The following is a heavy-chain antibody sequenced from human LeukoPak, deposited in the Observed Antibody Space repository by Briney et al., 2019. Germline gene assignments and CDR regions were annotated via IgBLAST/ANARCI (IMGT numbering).Heavy chain of an antibody. J-gene: IGHJ6*03. Sequence: SETLSLTCAVYGGSFSGYYWSWICQPPGKGLEWIGEINHSGSTNYNPSLKSRVTISVDTSKNQFSLKLSSVTAADTAVYYCARRTDFWSGYYYYYMDVWGKGTTVTVSS. CDR3: ARRTDFWSGYYYYYMDV. CDR2: INHSGST. V-gene: IGHV4-34*01. CDR1: GGSFSGYY. D-gene: IGHD3-3*01.